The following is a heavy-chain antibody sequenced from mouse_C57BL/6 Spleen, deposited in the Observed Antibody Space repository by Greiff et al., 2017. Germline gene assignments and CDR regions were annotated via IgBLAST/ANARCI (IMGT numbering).Heavy chain of an antibody. CDR2: INPSDSDT. V-gene: IGHV1-74*01. CDR3: AIIYYDYDGGLFAY. J-gene: IGHJ3*01. CDR1: GFTFTSYW. Sequence: QVQLQQPGAELVKPGASVKVSCKASGFTFTSYWMHWVNQRPGQGLEWIGRINPSDSDTNYNQKLKGKATFTVDKSSSTAYMQLIRLPSDGSTVYDSAIIYYDYDGGLFAYWGQGTLVTVSA. D-gene: IGHD2-4*01.